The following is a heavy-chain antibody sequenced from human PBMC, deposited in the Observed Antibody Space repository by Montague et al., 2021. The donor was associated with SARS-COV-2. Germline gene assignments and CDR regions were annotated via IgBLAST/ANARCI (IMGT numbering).Heavy chain of an antibody. CDR3: ARHARGEGYTSWFDS. V-gene: IGHV4-61*01. D-gene: IGHD5-24*01. CDR1: GASVSRGSSY. CDR2: IYYTGSR. Sequence: SETLSLTCTVSGASVSRGSSYWSWIRQPPGKGLEWIGYIYYTGSRNYXXXLKSRLTISVDTSKNQFSLKLSSVTAANTAVYYCARHARGEGYTSWFDSWGQGTLVTVSS. J-gene: IGHJ5*01.